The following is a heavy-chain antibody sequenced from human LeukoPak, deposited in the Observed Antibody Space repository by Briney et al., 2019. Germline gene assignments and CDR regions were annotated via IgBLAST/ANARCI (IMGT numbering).Heavy chain of an antibody. CDR2: IYPGDSDT. J-gene: IGHJ6*03. CDR1: GYSFTSYW. V-gene: IGHV5-51*01. CDR3: ARLGYDSSGYTRWRFYYYMDV. Sequence: GESLKISCKGSGYSFTSYWIGWVRQMPGKGLEWMGIIYPGDSDTRYSPSFQGQVTISADKSISTAYLQWSSLKASYTAMYYCARLGYDSSGYTRWRFYYYMDVWGKGTTVTVSS. D-gene: IGHD3-22*01.